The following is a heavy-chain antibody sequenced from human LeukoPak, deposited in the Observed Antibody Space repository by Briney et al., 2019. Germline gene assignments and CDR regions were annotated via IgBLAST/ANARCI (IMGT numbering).Heavy chain of an antibody. V-gene: IGHV3-23*01. CDR2: ISGRTGGT. CDR1: GFTFNTNA. Sequence: PGGSLRLSCAASGFTFNTNAMSWVRQAPGKGLEWVSAISGRTGGTYYVDSVKGRFTISRDNSKNTLYLQMNSLRAEDTAVYYCAKSHSSPPYYYYGMDVWGQGTTVTVSS. J-gene: IGHJ6*02. CDR3: AKSHSSPPYYYYGMDV. D-gene: IGHD6-13*01.